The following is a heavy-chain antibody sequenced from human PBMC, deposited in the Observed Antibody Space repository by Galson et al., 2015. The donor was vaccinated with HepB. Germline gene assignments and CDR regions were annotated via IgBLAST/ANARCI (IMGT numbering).Heavy chain of an antibody. CDR2: ISGSGGST. Sequence: RLSCAASGFTFSSYAMSWVRQAPGKGLEWASVISGSGGSTDYTDSVKGRFTISRDNAKNTLYLQMNSLRAEDTAVYYCAKGVPSGITATVFDLWGQGTLVTVSS. V-gene: IGHV3-23*01. CDR1: GFTFSSYA. CDR3: AKGVPSGITATVFDL. D-gene: IGHD6-25*01. J-gene: IGHJ4*02.